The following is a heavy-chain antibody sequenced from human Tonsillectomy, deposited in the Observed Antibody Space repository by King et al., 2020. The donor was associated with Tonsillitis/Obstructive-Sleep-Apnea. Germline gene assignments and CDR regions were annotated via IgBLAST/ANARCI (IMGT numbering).Heavy chain of an antibody. CDR1: AFTFSSYA. CDR2: ISSNGVST. D-gene: IGHD6-13*01. J-gene: IGHJ6*03. CDR3: VKGSAGEYYYYYMDV. V-gene: IGHV3-64D*06. Sequence: VQLVESGGGLVQPGGSLRLSCSASAFTFSSYAMHWVRQAPGKGLDYVSVISSNGVSTYSADSVKGRFTISRDNSKNTLYLHMSSLRGEDTAVYYCVKGSAGEYYYYYMDVWGKGTTVTVSS.